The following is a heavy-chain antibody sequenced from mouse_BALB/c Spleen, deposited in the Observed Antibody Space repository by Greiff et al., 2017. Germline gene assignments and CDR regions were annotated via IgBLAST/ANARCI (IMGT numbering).Heavy chain of an antibody. CDR3: ARSGYDYDRYYYAMDY. Sequence: EVQLHQSGPGLVKPSQSLSLTCTVTGYSITSDYAWNWIRQFPGNKLEWMGYISYSGSTSYNPSLKSRISITRDTSKNQFFLQLNSVTTEDTATYYCARSGYDYDRYYYAMDYWGQGTSVTVSS. J-gene: IGHJ4*01. D-gene: IGHD2-4*01. CDR1: GYSITSDYA. CDR2: ISYSGST. V-gene: IGHV3-2*02.